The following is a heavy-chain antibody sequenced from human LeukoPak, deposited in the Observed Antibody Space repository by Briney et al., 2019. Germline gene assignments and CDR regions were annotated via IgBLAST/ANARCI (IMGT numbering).Heavy chain of an antibody. CDR1: GGSFSGYY. CDR3: ARGRLGRKYQLLLSNWFDP. CDR2: INHSGST. J-gene: IGHJ5*02. D-gene: IGHD2-2*01. V-gene: IGHV4-34*01. Sequence: SETLSLTCAVYGGSFSGYYWSWIRQPPGKGLEWIGEINHSGSTNYNPSLKSRVTISVDTSKNQFSLKLSSVTAADTAVYYCARGRLGRKYQLLLSNWFDPWGQGTLVTVSS.